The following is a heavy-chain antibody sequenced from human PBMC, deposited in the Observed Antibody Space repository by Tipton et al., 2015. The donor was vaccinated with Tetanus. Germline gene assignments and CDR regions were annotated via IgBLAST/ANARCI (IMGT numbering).Heavy chain of an antibody. J-gene: IGHJ4*02. Sequence: TLSLTCTVSGGSISSYYWSWIRQPPGKGLEWIGYIYYSGSTNYNPSLKNRVTISVDTSKNQFSLKLSSVTAADTAVYYCARDPSGGVRYFDYWGQGTLVTVSS. D-gene: IGHD2-8*01. V-gene: IGHV4-59*01. CDR2: IYYSGST. CDR1: GGSISSYY. CDR3: ARDPSGGVRYFDY.